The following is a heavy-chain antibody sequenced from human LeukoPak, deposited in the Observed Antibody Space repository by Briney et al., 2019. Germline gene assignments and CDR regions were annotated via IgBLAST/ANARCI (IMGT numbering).Heavy chain of an antibody. CDR2: ISGSGGST. D-gene: IGHD2-15*01. CDR3: ARSGYCSGGSCYDNWFDP. J-gene: IGHJ5*02. Sequence: GGSLRLSCAASGFTFSSYGMHWVRQAPGKGLEWVSAISGSGGSTYYADSVKGRFTISRDNSRNTLYLQMNSLRAEDTAVYYCARSGYCSGGSCYDNWFDPWGQGTLVTVSS. CDR1: GFTFSSYG. V-gene: IGHV3-23*01.